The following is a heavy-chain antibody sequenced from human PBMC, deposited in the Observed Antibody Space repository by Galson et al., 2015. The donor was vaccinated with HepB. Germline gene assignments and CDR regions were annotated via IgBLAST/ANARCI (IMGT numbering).Heavy chain of an antibody. D-gene: IGHD2-2*01. J-gene: IGHJ5*02. CDR3: AKDRPAGFCSSTSCSGRAENWFDP. Sequence: SLRLSCAASGFTFSNYGMTWVRQAPGKGLEWVSVISGSGEASYYAVSVQGRFTISRDNSKNTLYLQMDSLRVEDTAVYYCAKDRPAGFCSSTSCSGRAENWFDPWGQGTLVTVSS. CDR2: ISGSGEAS. V-gene: IGHV3-23*01. CDR1: GFTFSNYG.